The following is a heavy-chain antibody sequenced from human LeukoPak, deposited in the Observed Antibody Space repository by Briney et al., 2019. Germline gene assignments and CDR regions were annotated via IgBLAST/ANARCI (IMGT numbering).Heavy chain of an antibody. V-gene: IGHV4-59*01. CDR2: IYYSGST. CDR3: ARENGYRYDY. Sequence: PSETLSLTCTVSGGSISSYYWSWIRRPAGKGLEWIGSIYYSGSTNYNPSLKSRVTISVDTSKNQFSLKLSSVTAADTALYYCARENGYRYDYWGQGTLVTVSS. D-gene: IGHD5-18*01. CDR1: GGSISSYY. J-gene: IGHJ4*02.